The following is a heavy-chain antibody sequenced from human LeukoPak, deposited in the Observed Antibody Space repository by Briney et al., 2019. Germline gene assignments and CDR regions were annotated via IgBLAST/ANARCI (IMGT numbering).Heavy chain of an antibody. J-gene: IGHJ4*02. CDR1: GYTFTSYY. Sequence: ASVKVSCKASGYTFTSYYMHWVRQAPGQGLEWMGIINPSGGSTSYAQKFQGRVTMTGDMSTSTVYMELSSLRSEDTAVYYCARGMAAAGLDYWGQGTLVTVSS. V-gene: IGHV1-46*01. CDR2: INPSGGST. CDR3: ARGMAAAGLDY. D-gene: IGHD6-13*01.